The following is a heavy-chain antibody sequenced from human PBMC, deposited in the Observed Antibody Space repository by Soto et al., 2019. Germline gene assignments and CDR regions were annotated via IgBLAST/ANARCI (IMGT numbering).Heavy chain of an antibody. CDR1: GFIFSRSG. CDR3: ARGEGSMGVAGKGLEN. J-gene: IGHJ4*02. V-gene: IGHV3-33*01. Sequence: QVQLVESGGGVVQPGRSLRLSCAASGFIFSRSGMHWVRQAPGKGLEWVAVIWYDGSNEYYAESVKGRFTISRDNSNNTLYLQMNTLRAEDTAVDYWARGEGSMGVAGKGLENWGQGTLVTVSS. CDR2: IWYDGSNE. D-gene: IGHD6-19*01.